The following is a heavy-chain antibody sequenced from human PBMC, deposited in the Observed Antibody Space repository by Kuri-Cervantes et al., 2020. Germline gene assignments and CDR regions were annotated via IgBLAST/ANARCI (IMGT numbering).Heavy chain of an antibody. V-gene: IGHV4-39*07. CDR1: GGSISSSSYY. CDR3: ARGSSYYDSSRG. Sequence: SETLSLTCTVSGGSISSSSYYWGWIRQPPGKGLEWIGEIYHSGSTNYNPSLKSRVTISVDKSKNQFSLKLSSVTAADTAVYYCARGSSYYDSSRGWGQGTLVTVSS. D-gene: IGHD3-22*01. J-gene: IGHJ4*02. CDR2: IYHSGST.